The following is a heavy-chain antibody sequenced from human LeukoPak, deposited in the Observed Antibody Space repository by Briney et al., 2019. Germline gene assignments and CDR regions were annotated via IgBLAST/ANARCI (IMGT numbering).Heavy chain of an antibody. D-gene: IGHD4-17*01. Sequence: GGSLRLSCAASGFTVSSNYMSWVRQAPGKGLEWVSVIYSGGSTYYADSVKGRFTIPRDNSKNTLYLQMNSLRAEDTAVYYCARLTVTYAYYWGQGTLVTVSS. CDR2: IYSGGST. CDR1: GFTVSSNY. V-gene: IGHV3-53*01. J-gene: IGHJ4*02. CDR3: ARLTVTYAYY.